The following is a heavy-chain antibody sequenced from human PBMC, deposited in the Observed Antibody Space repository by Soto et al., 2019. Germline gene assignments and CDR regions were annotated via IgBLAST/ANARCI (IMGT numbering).Heavy chain of an antibody. CDR3: ARESYYYDSSTSDAFDI. J-gene: IGHJ3*02. CDR1: GFTFSSYG. CDR2: IWYDGSNK. Sequence: PGGSLRLSCAASGFTFSSYGMHWVRQAPGKGLEWVAVIWYDGSNKYYADSVKGRFTISRDNSKNTLYLRMNSLRAEDTAVYYCARESYYYDSSTSDAFDIWGQGTMVTVSS. D-gene: IGHD3-22*01. V-gene: IGHV3-33*01.